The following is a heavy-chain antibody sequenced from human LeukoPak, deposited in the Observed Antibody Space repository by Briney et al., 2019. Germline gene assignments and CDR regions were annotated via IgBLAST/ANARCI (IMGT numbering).Heavy chain of an antibody. CDR3: ARVSGSYYYFDY. V-gene: IGHV4-59*01. Sequence: KPSETLSLTCTVSGGSISSYYWSWIRQPPGKGLEWTGYIYYSGSTNYNPSLKSRVTISVDTSKNQFSLKLSSVTAADTAVYYCARVSGSYYYFDYWGQGTLVTVSS. CDR2: IYYSGST. CDR1: GGSISSYY. D-gene: IGHD1-26*01. J-gene: IGHJ4*02.